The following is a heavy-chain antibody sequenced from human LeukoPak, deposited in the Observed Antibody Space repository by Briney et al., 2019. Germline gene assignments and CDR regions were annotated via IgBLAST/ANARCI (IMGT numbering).Heavy chain of an antibody. CDR2: INPNSGGT. CDR3: ARTLYDSSGYQPAGY. J-gene: IGHJ4*02. Sequence: GASVKVSCKASGYTFTGYYMHWVRQAPGQGLEWMGWINPNSGGTNYVQKFQGRVTMTRDTSISTAYMELSRLRSDDTAVYYCARTLYDSSGYQPAGYGGQRTLVSVS. D-gene: IGHD3-22*01. V-gene: IGHV1-2*02. CDR1: GYTFTGYY.